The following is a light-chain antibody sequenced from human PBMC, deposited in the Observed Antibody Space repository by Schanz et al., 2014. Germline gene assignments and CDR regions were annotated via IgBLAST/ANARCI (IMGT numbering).Light chain of an antibody. Sequence: IVMTQFPATLSVSPGEGATLSCRASQSVSSNYLAWYQQKPGQAPRLLIYAASSRATGIPDRFSGAGSGTDFTLTISSLQSEDFAVYYCQQYNNWPLPPGTFGQGTKVEIK. CDR3: QQYNNWPLPPGT. CDR1: QSVSSN. J-gene: IGKJ1*01. CDR2: AAS. V-gene: IGKV3D-15*01.